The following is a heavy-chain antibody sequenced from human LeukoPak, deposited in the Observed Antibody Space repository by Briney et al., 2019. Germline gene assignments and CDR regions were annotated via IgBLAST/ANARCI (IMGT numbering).Heavy chain of an antibody. J-gene: IGHJ4*02. CDR3: ARFRAVIDYLIDY. CDR2: INPNSGGT. CDR1: GYTFTGYY. D-gene: IGHD3-10*01. Sequence: GASLKVSCKASGYTFTGYYMHWVRQAPGQGLEWMGWINPNSGGTNYAQKFQGRVTMTRDTSISTAYMELSRLRSDDTAVYYCARFRAVIDYLIDYWGQGTLVTVSS. V-gene: IGHV1-2*02.